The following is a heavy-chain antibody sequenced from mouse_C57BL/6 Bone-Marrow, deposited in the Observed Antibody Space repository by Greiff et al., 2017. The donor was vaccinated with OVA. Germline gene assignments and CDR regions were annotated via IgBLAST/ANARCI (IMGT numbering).Heavy chain of an antibody. CDR3: ARRRDWYFDV. CDR1: GYAFSSSW. CDR2: IYPGDGDT. V-gene: IGHV1-82*01. Sequence: VQLQQSGPELVKPGASVKISCTASGYAFSSSWMNWVKQRPGKGLEWIGRIYPGDGDTNYNGKFKGKATLTADKSSSTAYMQLSSLTSEDSAVYFCARRRDWYFDVWGTGTTVTVSS. J-gene: IGHJ1*03.